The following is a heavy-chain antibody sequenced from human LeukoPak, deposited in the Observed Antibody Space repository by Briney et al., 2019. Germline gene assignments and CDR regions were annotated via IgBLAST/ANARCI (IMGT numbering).Heavy chain of an antibody. Sequence: SETLSLTCTVSRGSISSYYWNWIRQPPGKGLEWIGYIYTSGSTNYNPSLKSRVTISVDTSKNQFSLKLSSVTAADTAVYYCARVGMVRGVITYYYYYMDVWGKGTTVTVSS. CDR3: ARVGMVRGVITYYYYYMDV. CDR1: RGSISSYY. V-gene: IGHV4-59*01. CDR2: IYTSGST. D-gene: IGHD3-10*01. J-gene: IGHJ6*03.